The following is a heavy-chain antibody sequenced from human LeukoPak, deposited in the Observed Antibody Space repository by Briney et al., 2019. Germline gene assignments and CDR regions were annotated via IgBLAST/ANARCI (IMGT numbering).Heavy chain of an antibody. V-gene: IGHV1-18*04. CDR1: GYTFTGYY. CDR3: ARERETGAHLYYFDY. J-gene: IGHJ4*02. CDR2: ISAYNGNT. Sequence: ASVKVSCKASGYTFTGYYMHWVRQAPGQGLEWMGWISAYNGNTNYAQKLQGRVTMTTDTSTSTAYMELRSLRSDDTAVYYCARERETGAHLYYFDYWGQGTLVTVSS. D-gene: IGHD7-27*01.